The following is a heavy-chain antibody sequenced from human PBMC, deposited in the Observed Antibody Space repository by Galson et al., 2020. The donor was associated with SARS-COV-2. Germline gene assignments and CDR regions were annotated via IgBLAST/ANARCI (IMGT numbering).Heavy chain of an antibody. CDR1: GYTLTELS. Sequence: ASVKVSCKVSGYTLTELSMHWVRQAPGKGLEWMGGFDPEDGETIYAQKFQGRVTMTEDTSTDTAYMELSSLRSEDTAGYYCATATARIFGVVGFGGYWFDPWGQGTLVTVSS. CDR2: FDPEDGET. J-gene: IGHJ5*02. CDR3: ATATARIFGVVGFGGYWFDP. V-gene: IGHV1-24*01. D-gene: IGHD3-3*01.